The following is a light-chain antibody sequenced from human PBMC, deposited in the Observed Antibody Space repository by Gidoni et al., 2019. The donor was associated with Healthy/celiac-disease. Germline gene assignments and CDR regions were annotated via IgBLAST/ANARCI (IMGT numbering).Light chain of an antibody. J-gene: IGKJ4*01. CDR1: QSVSSN. Sequence: EKVKTQSPATLSVSPGERATLPCRASQSVSSNLAWYQQKPGQAPRLLIYGASTRATGIPARFSGSGSGTEFTLTISSLQSEDFAVYYCQQYNNWPPLFGGGTKVEIK. CDR3: QQYNNWPPL. V-gene: IGKV3-15*01. CDR2: GAS.